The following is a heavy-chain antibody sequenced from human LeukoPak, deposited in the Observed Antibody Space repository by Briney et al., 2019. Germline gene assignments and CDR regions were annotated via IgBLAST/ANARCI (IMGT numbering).Heavy chain of an antibody. D-gene: IGHD2-2*01. J-gene: IGHJ6*03. CDR2: INHSGST. CDR1: VGSLSVYY. Sequence: PSETLSLTCAFYVGSLSVYYWSCIRQPPGKGLEWIGEINHSGSTNYNPSLKSRVTISVDTSKNQFSLKLSSVTAADTAVYYCARRSFVVVPAATWGPQTNYYYYYMDVWGKGTTVTVSS. CDR3: ARRSFVVVPAATWGPQTNYYYYYMDV. V-gene: IGHV4-34*01.